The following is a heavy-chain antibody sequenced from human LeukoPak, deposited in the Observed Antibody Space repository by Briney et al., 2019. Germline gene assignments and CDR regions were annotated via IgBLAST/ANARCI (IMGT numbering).Heavy chain of an antibody. V-gene: IGHV3-48*03. D-gene: IGHD2-2*01. CDR3: ARVTPAATWFDP. CDR2: ISSSGSTI. CDR1: GFTFSSYE. Sequence: PGGSLRLSCAASGFTFSSYEMNWVRQAPGKGLEWVSYISSSGSTIYYAGSVKGRFTISRDNAKNSLYLQMNSLRAEDTAVYYCARVTPAATWFDPRGQGTLVTVSS. J-gene: IGHJ5*02.